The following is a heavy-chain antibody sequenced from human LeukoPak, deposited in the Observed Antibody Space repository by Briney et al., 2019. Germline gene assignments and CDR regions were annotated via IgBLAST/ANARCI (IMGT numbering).Heavy chain of an antibody. Sequence: SETLSLTCTVSGGSISSYYWSWIRQPPGKGLEWIGYIYYSGSTNYNPSLKSRVTISVDTSKNQFSLKLSSVTAADTAVYYCARHGPSKISSRTGPDYWGQGTLVTVSS. CDR3: ARHGPSKISSRTGPDY. D-gene: IGHD1-14*01. V-gene: IGHV4-59*08. J-gene: IGHJ4*02. CDR1: GGSISSYY. CDR2: IYYSGST.